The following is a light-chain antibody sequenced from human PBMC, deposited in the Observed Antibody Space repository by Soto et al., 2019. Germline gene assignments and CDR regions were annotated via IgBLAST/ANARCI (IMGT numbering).Light chain of an antibody. CDR2: GAS. Sequence: EVVMTQSPATLSVSPGERATLSCRASETVATNLAWYQQKPGQAPRLLISGASTRAAGISDRFRGSGSGTESTLTISSLRSEDSAIYYCQQYFEWPPMTFGQGTKVDIK. J-gene: IGKJ1*01. V-gene: IGKV3-15*01. CDR3: QQYFEWPPMT. CDR1: ETVATN.